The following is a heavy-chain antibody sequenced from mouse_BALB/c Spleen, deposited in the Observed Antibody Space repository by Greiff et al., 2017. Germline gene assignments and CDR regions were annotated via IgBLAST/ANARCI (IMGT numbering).Heavy chain of an antibody. J-gene: IGHJ3*01. V-gene: IGHV10-3*03. CDR2: IRSKSNNYAT. CDR3: VRDGPGFAY. CDR1: GFTFNTYA. Sequence: EVKLVESGGGLVQPKGSLKLSCAASGFTFNTYAMHWVCQAPGKGLEWVARIRSKSNNYATYYADSVKDRFTISRDDSQSMLYLQMNNLKTEDTAMYYCVRDGPGFAYWGQGTLVTVSA.